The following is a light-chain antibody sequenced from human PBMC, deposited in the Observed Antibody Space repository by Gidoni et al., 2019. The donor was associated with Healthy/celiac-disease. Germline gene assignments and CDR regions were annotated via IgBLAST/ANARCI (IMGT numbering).Light chain of an antibody. CDR1: QSVSSSY. V-gene: IGKV3-20*01. CDR2: GAS. CDR3: QQYGSSPLLT. J-gene: IGKJ4*01. Sequence: EIVLTQSPGTLSLSPGERATVSCRASQSVSSSYLAWYQQKPGQAPRLLLYGASSRATGIPDRFSGSGSGTDFTLTISRLEPEDFAVYYCQQYGSSPLLTFGGXTKVEIK.